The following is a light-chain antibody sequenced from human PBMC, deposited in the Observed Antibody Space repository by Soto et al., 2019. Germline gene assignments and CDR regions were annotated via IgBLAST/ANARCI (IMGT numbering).Light chain of an antibody. CDR3: MQCHRPPST. CDR1: QSLLHTNGYNY. V-gene: IGKV2-28*01. Sequence: ETVMTQSPLSLTVTPGEPASFSCRSSQSLLHTNGYNYLDWYVQKPGQSPQLLIYLGSNRASGVPDRFSGSGSGTDFTLKISRVEAEDVGVYYCMQCHRPPSTFGQGTRVEIK. J-gene: IGKJ1*01. CDR2: LGS.